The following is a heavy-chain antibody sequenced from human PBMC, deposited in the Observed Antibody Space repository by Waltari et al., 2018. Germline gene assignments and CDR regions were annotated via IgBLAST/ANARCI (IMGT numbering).Heavy chain of an antibody. Sequence: QVQLQESGPGLVKPSETLSLTCTVSGGSISSYYWSWLRQPPGKGLEWIGYIYYSGSTNYNPSLKSRVTISVDTSKNQFSLKLSSVTAADTAVYYCARDLSIAARPGYYGMDVWGQGTTVTDSS. V-gene: IGHV4-59*01. CDR2: IYYSGST. D-gene: IGHD6-6*01. J-gene: IGHJ6*02. CDR3: ARDLSIAARPGYYGMDV. CDR1: GGSISSYY.